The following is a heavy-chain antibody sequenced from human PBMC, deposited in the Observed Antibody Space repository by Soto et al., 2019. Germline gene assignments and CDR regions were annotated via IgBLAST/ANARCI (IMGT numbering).Heavy chain of an antibody. Sequence: EVQLVESGGGLVQPGGSLRLSCAASGFTFSSYWMHWVRQAPGKGLVWVSRINSDGSSISYADSVKGRFTISRDNAKNTMYLLMNSLIAEDTAVYYCVRTSLVVAAATREDYWGQGTLVTVSS. V-gene: IGHV3-74*01. CDR3: VRTSLVVAAATREDY. J-gene: IGHJ4*02. CDR1: GFTFSSYW. D-gene: IGHD2-15*01. CDR2: INSDGSSI.